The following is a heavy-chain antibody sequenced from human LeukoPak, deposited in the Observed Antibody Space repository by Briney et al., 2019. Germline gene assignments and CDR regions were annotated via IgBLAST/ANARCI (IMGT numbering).Heavy chain of an antibody. J-gene: IGHJ4*02. CDR3: VRHIDYYDSSGQHY. V-gene: IGHV3-73*01. D-gene: IGHD3-22*01. Sequence: GGSLRLSCAASGFTFSDSVMHWVRQASGKGLEWVGRIRSKTNNYATAYAASVKGRFTISRDDSKNTAYLQMDSLKTEDTAVYYCVRHIDYYDSSGQHYWGQGTLVTVSS. CDR2: IRSKTNNYAT. CDR1: GFTFSDSV.